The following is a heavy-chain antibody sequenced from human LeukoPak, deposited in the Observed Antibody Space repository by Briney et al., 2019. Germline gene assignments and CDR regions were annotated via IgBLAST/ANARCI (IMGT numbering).Heavy chain of an antibody. Sequence: GGSLRLSCAASGFTFSSYAMHWVRQAPGKGLEWVAVISYDGSNKYYADSVKGRFTISRDNSKNTLYLQMNSLRAEDTAVYYCARDPFDYWGQGTLVTVAS. CDR1: GFTFSSYA. J-gene: IGHJ4*02. V-gene: IGHV3-30-3*01. CDR3: ARDPFDY. CDR2: ISYDGSNK.